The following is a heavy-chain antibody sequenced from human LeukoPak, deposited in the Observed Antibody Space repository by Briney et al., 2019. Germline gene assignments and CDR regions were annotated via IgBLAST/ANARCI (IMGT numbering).Heavy chain of an antibody. D-gene: IGHD6-19*01. V-gene: IGHV3-30*04. J-gene: IGHJ4*02. CDR1: VFTYRSCA. CDR2: ISYDGCNK. CDR3: AKTKTGYSSGWSGDLDY. Sequence: GISLRLSCTASVFTYRSCAIHGVRQAPAKGLEWVAFISYDGCNKYYADPVKGLFTISRDDYKNALYLQKNSVRREDEAVYYCAKTKTGYSSGWSGDLDYWGQGTLVRVSS.